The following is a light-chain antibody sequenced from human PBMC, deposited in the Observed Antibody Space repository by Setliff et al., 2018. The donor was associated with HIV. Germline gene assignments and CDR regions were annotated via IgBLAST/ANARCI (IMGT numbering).Light chain of an antibody. CDR2: DVV. J-gene: IGLJ1*01. Sequence: QSALTQPASVSGSPGQSIAISCTGASSDIGTYNYVSWYQQHPGKAPKLIIYDVVNRPSGVSDRFSGSKSGSTASLTISWLQAEDEADYYCSSFTTTNSPSVFGAGTKVTVL. V-gene: IGLV2-14*01. CDR1: SSDIGTYNY. CDR3: SSFTTTNSPSV.